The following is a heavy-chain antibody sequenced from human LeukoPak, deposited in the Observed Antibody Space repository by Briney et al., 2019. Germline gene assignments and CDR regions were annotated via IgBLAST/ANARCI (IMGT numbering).Heavy chain of an antibody. D-gene: IGHD4-17*01. V-gene: IGHV4-4*07. J-gene: IGHJ3*02. Sequence: SETLSLTCTVSGXSISSYYWSWIRQPAGKGLEWIGRIYTSGSTNYNPSLKSRVTMSVDTSKNQFSLKLSSVTAADTAVYYCAREKGLSTVTYDKAFDIWGQGTMVTVSS. CDR3: AREKGLSTVTYDKAFDI. CDR2: IYTSGST. CDR1: GXSISSYY.